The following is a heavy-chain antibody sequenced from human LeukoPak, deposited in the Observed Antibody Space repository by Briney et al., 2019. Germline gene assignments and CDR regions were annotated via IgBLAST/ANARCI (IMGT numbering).Heavy chain of an antibody. CDR2: LHYSGST. CDR3: ARFSGNSVWFDP. Sequence: PSETLSLTCTVSGGSISGYYWSWIRQPPGKGLEWIGYLHYSGSTNYNPSLKSRVTISVDTSKNQFSLKLSSVTAADTAVYYCARFSGNSVWFDPWGQGTLVTVSS. V-gene: IGHV4-59*01. D-gene: IGHD4-23*01. CDR1: GGSISGYY. J-gene: IGHJ5*02.